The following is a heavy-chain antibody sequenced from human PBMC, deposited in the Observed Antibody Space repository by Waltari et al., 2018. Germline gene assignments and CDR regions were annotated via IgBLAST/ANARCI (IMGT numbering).Heavy chain of an antibody. CDR3: ARNSGNYSFFY. Sequence: QVQLQESGPGLVKPSATLSLTCAVSGYSISSGYFWGWNRQPPGKGLEWIGSIYHSGRTYYNPSLNSRVTISVDTSKNQFSLKLSSVTAADTAVYYCARNSGNYSFFYWGQGTLVTVSS. CDR1: GYSISSGYF. J-gene: IGHJ4*02. D-gene: IGHD1-26*01. CDR2: IYHSGRT. V-gene: IGHV4-38-2*01.